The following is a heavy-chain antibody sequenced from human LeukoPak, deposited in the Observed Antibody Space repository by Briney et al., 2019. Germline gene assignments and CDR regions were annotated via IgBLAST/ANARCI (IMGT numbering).Heavy chain of an antibody. CDR2: VSDSGDNT. D-gene: IGHD3-22*01. V-gene: IGHV3-23*01. CDR3: AKEYYYDSSGENAFDI. J-gene: IGHJ3*02. CDR1: GFTFSSHA. Sequence: GGSLRLSCAASGFTFSSHAMSWVRQAPGKGLEWVSTVSDSGDNTYYADSVKGRFTISRDNSKNTLYLQMNSLRAEDTAVYYCAKEYYYDSSGENAFDIWGQGTMVTVSS.